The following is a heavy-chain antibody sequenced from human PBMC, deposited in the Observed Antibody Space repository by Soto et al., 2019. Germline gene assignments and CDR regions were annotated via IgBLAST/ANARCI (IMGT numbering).Heavy chain of an antibody. D-gene: IGHD6-13*01. V-gene: IGHV3-11*01. CDR1: GFDFVDYY. Sequence: PGGSLRLWCTGAGFDFVDYYMSWIRQAPGKGLEWVSYIDSGDGTTYYTDSVKGRFTISRDNAKKTVYLQMSSLRVEDTALYYCVRPYYSSSWFPFDRWGQGTLVTVSS. CDR2: IDSGDGTT. CDR3: VRPYYSSSWFPFDR. J-gene: IGHJ4*02.